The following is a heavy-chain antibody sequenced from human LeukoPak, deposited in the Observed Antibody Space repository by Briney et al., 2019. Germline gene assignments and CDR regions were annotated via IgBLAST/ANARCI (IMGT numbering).Heavy chain of an antibody. V-gene: IGHV3-30*04. CDR1: GFTFSSYA. J-gene: IGHJ5*02. Sequence: PGRSLRLSCAASGFTFSSYAMHWVRQAPGKGLEWVAVISYDGSNKYYADSVKGRFTISRDNAKNSLYLQMNSLRAGDTAVYYCARKVGPKRYNWFDPWGQGTLVTVSS. CDR2: ISYDGSNK. CDR3: ARKVGPKRYNWFDP. D-gene: IGHD3-16*01.